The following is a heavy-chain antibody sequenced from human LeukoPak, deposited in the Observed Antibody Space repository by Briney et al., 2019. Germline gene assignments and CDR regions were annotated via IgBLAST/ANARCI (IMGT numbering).Heavy chain of an antibody. D-gene: IGHD5-12*01. V-gene: IGHV3-21*01. CDR3: AKARRATITLIDY. CDR2: ISSSSSYI. CDR1: GFTFSSYS. Sequence: GGSLRLSCAASGFTFSSYSMNWVRQAPGKGLEWVSSISSSSSYIYYADSVKGRFTISRDNAKNSLYLQMNSLRAEDTAVYYCAKARRATITLIDYWGQGTLVTVSS. J-gene: IGHJ4*02.